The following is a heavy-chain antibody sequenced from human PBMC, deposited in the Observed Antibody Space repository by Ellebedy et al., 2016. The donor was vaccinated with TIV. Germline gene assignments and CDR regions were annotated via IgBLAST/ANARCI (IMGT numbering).Heavy chain of an antibody. CDR2: MNPNSGNT. Sequence: ASVKVSCXASGYTFTSYDINWVRQATGQGLEWMGWMNPNSGNTGYAQKFQGRVTMTRNTSISTAYMELSSLRSEDTAVYYCAREYWNCGGDCYYFDYWGQGTLVTVSS. D-gene: IGHD2-21*01. V-gene: IGHV1-8*01. J-gene: IGHJ4*02. CDR3: AREYWNCGGDCYYFDY. CDR1: GYTFTSYD.